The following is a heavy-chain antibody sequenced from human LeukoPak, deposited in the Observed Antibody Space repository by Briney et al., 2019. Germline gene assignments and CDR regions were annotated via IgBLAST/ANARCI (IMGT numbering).Heavy chain of an antibody. Sequence: ASVRVSCKTSGYSFIDYYIHWVRQAPGQGLEWMGWINPNSGGTNYAQKFQGRVTMTRDTSISTAYMELSRLRSDDTAVYYCARERTIAAAAIDYWGQGTLVTVSS. D-gene: IGHD6-13*01. CDR3: ARERTIAAAAIDY. CDR1: GYSFIDYY. CDR2: INPNSGGT. J-gene: IGHJ4*02. V-gene: IGHV1-2*02.